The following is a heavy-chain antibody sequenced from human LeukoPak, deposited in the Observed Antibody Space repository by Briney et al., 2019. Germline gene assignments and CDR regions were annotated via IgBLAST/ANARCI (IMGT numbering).Heavy chain of an antibody. J-gene: IGHJ4*02. CDR3: ARDLLAVAATGIDFDD. CDR1: GYTFTGYY. Sequence: EASVKVSCKASGYTFTGYYMHWVRQAPGQGLEWMGWINPNSGGTNYAQKFQGRVTMTRDTSISTAYMELSRLRSDDTAVYYCARDLLAVAATGIDFDDWGQGTLVTVSS. V-gene: IGHV1-2*02. D-gene: IGHD6-19*01. CDR2: INPNSGGT.